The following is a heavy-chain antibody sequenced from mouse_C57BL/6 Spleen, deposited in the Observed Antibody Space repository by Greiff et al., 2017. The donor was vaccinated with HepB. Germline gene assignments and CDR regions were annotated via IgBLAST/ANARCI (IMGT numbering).Heavy chain of an antibody. CDR2: INPNYGTT. CDR3: ASGGYYDYEGYAMDY. CDR1: GYSFTDYN. D-gene: IGHD2-4*01. V-gene: IGHV1-39*01. J-gene: IGHJ4*01. Sequence: VQLQQSGPELVKPGASVKISCKASGYSFTDYNMNWVKQSNGKSLEWIGVINPNYGTTSYNQKFKGKATLTVDQSSSTAYMQLNSLTSEDSAVYYCASGGYYDYEGYAMDYWGQGTSVTVSS.